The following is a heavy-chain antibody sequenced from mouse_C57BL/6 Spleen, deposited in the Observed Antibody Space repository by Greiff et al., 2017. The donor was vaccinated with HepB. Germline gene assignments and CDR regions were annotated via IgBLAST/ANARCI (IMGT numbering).Heavy chain of an antibody. CDR2: IDPENGDT. CDR1: GFNIKDDY. CDR3: TKRLLRTWFAY. V-gene: IGHV14-4*01. D-gene: IGHD1-1*01. Sequence: VQLQQSGAELVRPGASVKLSCTASGFNIKDDYMHWVQQRPEQGLEWIGWIDPENGDTEYASKFQGKATITADTSSNTPYLQLSSLTSEDTAVYYCTKRLLRTWFAYWGQGTLVTVSA. J-gene: IGHJ3*01.